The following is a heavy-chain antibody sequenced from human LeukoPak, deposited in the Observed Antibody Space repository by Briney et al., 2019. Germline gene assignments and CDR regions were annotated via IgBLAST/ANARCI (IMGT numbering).Heavy chain of an antibody. V-gene: IGHV4-30-4*01. CDR2: IYYSGST. Sequence: SETLSLTCTVSGGSISSGDYYWSWIRQPPGKGLEWIGYIYYSGSTYYNPSLKSRVTISVDTSKNQFSLKLSSVTAADTAVYYCAREARYSSLVEWDYWGQGTLVTVSS. CDR3: AREARYSSLVEWDY. CDR1: GGSISSGDYY. D-gene: IGHD6-13*01. J-gene: IGHJ4*02.